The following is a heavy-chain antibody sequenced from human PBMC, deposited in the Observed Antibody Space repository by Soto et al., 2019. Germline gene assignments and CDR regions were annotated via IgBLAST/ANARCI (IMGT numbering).Heavy chain of an antibody. CDR2: VWYDGGNK. Sequence: QVQLAESGGGVVQPGRSLRLSCAASGFTFRNYGMHWVRQAPAKGLEWVALVWYDGGNKNYVDSVKGRFTISRDNSKNTLYLQMTSLRDEDTAVYYCVRAAGYSGNDYVYYYGMDVWGQGTTVTVSS. CDR3: VRAAGYSGNDYVYYYGMDV. V-gene: IGHV3-33*01. CDR1: GFTFRNYG. D-gene: IGHD5-12*01. J-gene: IGHJ6*02.